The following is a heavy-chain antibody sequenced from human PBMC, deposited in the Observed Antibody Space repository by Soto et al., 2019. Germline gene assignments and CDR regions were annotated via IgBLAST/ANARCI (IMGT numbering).Heavy chain of an antibody. V-gene: IGHV4-31*03. Sequence: QVQLEESGPGLVKPSQTLSLTCSVSGGSINNGMYYWSWIRQHPGKGLEWIGYIYFNGNTYYHPSLRSRVIMSLDMSKNQFSLNLSSVTAADAAVYYCAQGPTAKRYYVSGMDVWGQGTTVAVSS. CDR1: GGSINNGMYY. CDR3: AQGPTAKRYYVSGMDV. J-gene: IGHJ6*02. D-gene: IGHD2-2*01. CDR2: IYFNGNT.